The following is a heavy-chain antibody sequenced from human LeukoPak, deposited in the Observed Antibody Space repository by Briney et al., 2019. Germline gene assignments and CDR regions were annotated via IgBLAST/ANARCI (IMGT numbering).Heavy chain of an antibody. V-gene: IGHV4-39*07. D-gene: IGHD6-13*01. J-gene: IGHJ4*02. CDR1: GGSISSTSYY. CDR2: IYYSGST. Sequence: PSETLSLTCTVSGGSISSTSYYWGWIRQPPGKGLEWIGNIYYSGSTYYNPSLNSRVTISVDTSKNQFSLKLSSVTAADTAVYYCARVSIAAAGPGAYYFDYWGQGTLVTVSS. CDR3: ARVSIAAAGPGAYYFDY.